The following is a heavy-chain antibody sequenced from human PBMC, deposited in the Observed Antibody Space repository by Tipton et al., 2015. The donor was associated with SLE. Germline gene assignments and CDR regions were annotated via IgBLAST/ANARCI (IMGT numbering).Heavy chain of an antibody. CDR3: ARALPFNYDFWSGYSTDPFDV. J-gene: IGHJ3*01. CDR2: IYYTGST. V-gene: IGHV4-31*03. D-gene: IGHD3-3*01. CDR1: GGSIRSTNYY. Sequence: TLSLTCTVSGGSIRSTNYYWSWIRQHPEKGLEWIGYIYYTGSTSYNPSLESRVTISLDTSKNQFSLKLTSVTAADTAVYYCARALPFNYDFWSGYSTDPFDVWGQGTMVTVSA.